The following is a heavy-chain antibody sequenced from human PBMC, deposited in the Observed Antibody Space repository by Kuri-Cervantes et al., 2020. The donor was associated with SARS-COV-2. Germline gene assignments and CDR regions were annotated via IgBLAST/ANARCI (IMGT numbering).Heavy chain of an antibody. J-gene: IGHJ6*03. CDR2: IRSKANSYAT. D-gene: IGHD3-22*01. CDR3: AREGGYWDYYYYYYMDV. Sequence: GESLKISCAASGFTFSGSAMHWVRQASGKGLEWVGRIRSKANSYATAYAASVKGRFTISRDDSKNTAYLQMNSLKTEDTAVYYCAREGGYWDYYYYYYMDVWGKGTTVTVSS. V-gene: IGHV3-73*01. CDR1: GFTFSGSA.